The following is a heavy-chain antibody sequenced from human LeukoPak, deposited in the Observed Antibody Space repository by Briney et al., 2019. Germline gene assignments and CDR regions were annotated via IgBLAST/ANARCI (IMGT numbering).Heavy chain of an antibody. D-gene: IGHD2-2*01. J-gene: IGHJ6*02. Sequence: SETLSLTCTVSGGSISSYYWSWIRQPAGKGLEWIGRIYTSGSTNYNPSLKSRVTMSVDTSKNQFSLKLSSVTAADTAVYYCARDVVPAAPDYYYYGMDVWGQGTTVTDSS. CDR2: IYTSGST. V-gene: IGHV4-4*07. CDR3: ARDVVPAAPDYYYYGMDV. CDR1: GGSISSYY.